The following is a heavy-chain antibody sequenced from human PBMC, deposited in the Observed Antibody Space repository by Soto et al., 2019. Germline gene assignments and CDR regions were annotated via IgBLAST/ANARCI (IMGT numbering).Heavy chain of an antibody. CDR3: ARGTYYDFWSGYYNEADFDY. CDR2: MNPNSGNT. D-gene: IGHD3-3*01. Sequence: QVQLVQSGAEVKKPGASVKVSCTASGYTFTSYDINWVRQATGQGLEWMGWMNPNSGNTGYAQKFQGRVTMTRNTSISTAYMELSSLRSEDTAVYYCARGTYYDFWSGYYNEADFDYWGQGTLVTVSS. J-gene: IGHJ4*02. V-gene: IGHV1-8*01. CDR1: GYTFTSYD.